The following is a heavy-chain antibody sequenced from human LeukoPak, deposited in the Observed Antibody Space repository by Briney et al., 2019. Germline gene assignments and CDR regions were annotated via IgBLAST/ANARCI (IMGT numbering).Heavy chain of an antibody. V-gene: IGHV3-23*01. J-gene: IGHJ4*02. Sequence: PGGSLRLSCAASGFTFSNYATNWVRQAPGKGLERVSGVSANGDTTYYVDSVRGRFTISRDNSKNSVFLQMNSLRDADTAVYYCVKDFWPARDGGGYYSPFEYWGEGTLVTVSS. D-gene: IGHD3-22*01. CDR1: GFTFSNYA. CDR3: VKDFWPARDGGGYYSPFEY. CDR2: VSANGDTT.